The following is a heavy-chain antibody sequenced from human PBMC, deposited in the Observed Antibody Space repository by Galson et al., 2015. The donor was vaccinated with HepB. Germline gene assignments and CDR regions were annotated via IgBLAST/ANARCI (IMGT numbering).Heavy chain of an antibody. D-gene: IGHD2-2*02. CDR1: GGTFSSYA. CDR3: AAPIGYCSSTSCYNFDY. J-gene: IGHJ4*02. CDR2: ITPILGIA. Sequence: SVKVSCKASGGTFSSYAISWVRQAPGQGLEWMGRITPILGIANYAQKFQGRVTITADKSTSTAYMELSSLRSEDTAVYYCAAPIGYCSSTSCYNFDYWGQGTL. V-gene: IGHV1-69*04.